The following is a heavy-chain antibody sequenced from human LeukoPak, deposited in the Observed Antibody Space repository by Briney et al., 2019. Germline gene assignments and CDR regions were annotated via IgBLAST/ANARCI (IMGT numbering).Heavy chain of an antibody. Sequence: GGSLRLSCAASGFTFSSYGMHWVRQAPGKGLEWVAFIRYDGSNKYYADSVKGRFTISRDNSKNTLYPQMNSLRAEDTAVYYCAGDDYGGNPEGYWGQGTLVTVSS. CDR2: IRYDGSNK. CDR1: GFTFSSYG. CDR3: AGDDYGGNPEGY. V-gene: IGHV3-30*02. D-gene: IGHD4-23*01. J-gene: IGHJ4*02.